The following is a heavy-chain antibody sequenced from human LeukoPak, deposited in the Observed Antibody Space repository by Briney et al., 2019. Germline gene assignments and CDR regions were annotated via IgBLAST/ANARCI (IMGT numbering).Heavy chain of an antibody. CDR1: GGSMSNNY. CDR2: VYNSGGT. J-gene: IGHJ4*02. CDR3: ARGSSRYFDY. Sequence: PSETLSLTCTVSGGSMSNNYWGWIRQPPGKGVEWIGSVYNSGGTIYNPSLKSRVTISVDTSKNQFSLKLSSVTAADTAVYYCARGSSRYFDYWGQGTLVTVSS. D-gene: IGHD6-6*01. V-gene: IGHV4-59*01.